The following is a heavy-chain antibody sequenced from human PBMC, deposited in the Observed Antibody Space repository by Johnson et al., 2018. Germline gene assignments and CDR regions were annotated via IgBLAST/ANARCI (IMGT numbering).Heavy chain of an antibody. CDR3: AKDRGRNYYYMDV. CDR1: GFTFDDYA. Sequence: VQLVQSGGGVVQPGRSXRLSCAACGFTFDDYAMHWVRQAPGKGLEWVSGISWNSGSIGYADSVKGRFTISRDNAKNSLYLQMNSLRPEDTALYYCAKDRGRNYYYMDVWGKGTTVTVSS. V-gene: IGHV3-9*01. J-gene: IGHJ6*03. CDR2: ISWNSGSI. D-gene: IGHD1-26*01.